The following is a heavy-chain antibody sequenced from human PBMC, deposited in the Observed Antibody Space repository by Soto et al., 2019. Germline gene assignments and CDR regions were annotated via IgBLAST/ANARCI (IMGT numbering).Heavy chain of an antibody. D-gene: IGHD3-9*01. J-gene: IGHJ6*02. Sequence: PSETLSLTCTVSGDSISSYSWSWIRQPPGKGLEWIGEINHSGSTNYNPSLKSRVTISVDTSKNQFSLKLSSVTAADTAVYYCARKARGFDWLLTVGMDVWGQGTTVTSP. CDR1: GDSISSYS. CDR3: ARKARGFDWLLTVGMDV. CDR2: INHSGST. V-gene: IGHV4-34*01.